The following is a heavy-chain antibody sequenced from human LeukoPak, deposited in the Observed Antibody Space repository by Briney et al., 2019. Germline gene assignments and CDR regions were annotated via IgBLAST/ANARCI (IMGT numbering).Heavy chain of an antibody. CDR2: IYYSGST. V-gene: IGHV4-59*01. J-gene: IGHJ6*04. CDR3: ARTLPIFGAMDV. Sequence: SETLSLTCTVSGGSISSYYWSWIRQPPGKGLEWIGYIYYSGSTNYNPSLKSRVTISVDTSKNQFSLKLSSVTAADTAVYYCARTLPIFGAMDVWAKGPRSPSPQ. D-gene: IGHD3-3*01. CDR1: GGSISSYY.